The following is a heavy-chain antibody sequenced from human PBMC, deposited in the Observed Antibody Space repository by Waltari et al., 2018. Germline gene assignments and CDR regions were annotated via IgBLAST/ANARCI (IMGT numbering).Heavy chain of an antibody. CDR3: ARGYSDDGGEYFQH. Sequence: QVQLQESGPRLVEPWETLSLTCRISGVSISDYYWSWIRQPAGKGLEFIGRVYTTGTTDYNPSLRSRATVSVDKSKNHFSLSLTSVTAADTAIYYCARGYSDDGGEYFQHWGKGTLVSVSS. V-gene: IGHV4-4*07. D-gene: IGHD3-16*01. J-gene: IGHJ1*01. CDR1: GVSISDYY. CDR2: VYTTGTT.